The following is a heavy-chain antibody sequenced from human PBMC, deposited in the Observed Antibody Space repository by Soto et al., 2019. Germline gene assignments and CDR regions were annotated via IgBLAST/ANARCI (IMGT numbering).Heavy chain of an antibody. D-gene: IGHD6-6*01. Sequence: ASVKVSCKVSGYTLTELSMHWVRQAPKKGLEWMGGFDPEDGETIYPQKFQGRVTLTEDTSTDTAYMELSSLRSEDTAVYYCATTYSCSSALVYWGQGTLVTVSS. CDR1: GYTLTELS. CDR2: FDPEDGET. J-gene: IGHJ4*02. CDR3: ATTYSCSSALVY. V-gene: IGHV1-24*01.